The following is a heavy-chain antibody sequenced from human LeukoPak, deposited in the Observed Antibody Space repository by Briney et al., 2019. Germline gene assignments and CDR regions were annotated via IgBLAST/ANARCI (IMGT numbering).Heavy chain of an antibody. J-gene: IGHJ3*02. V-gene: IGHV3-30*03. CDR2: ISYDGSNK. D-gene: IGHD3-16*01. CDR3: AGHAVLPINYADAFDI. CDR1: GFTFSSYG. Sequence: PGRSLRLSCAASGFTFSSYGMHWLRQSPGKALVGLADISYDGSNKYYADSVKGRFTISRDNSKNTLYLQMNSLRAEDTAVYYCAGHAVLPINYADAFDIWGQGTMATVSS.